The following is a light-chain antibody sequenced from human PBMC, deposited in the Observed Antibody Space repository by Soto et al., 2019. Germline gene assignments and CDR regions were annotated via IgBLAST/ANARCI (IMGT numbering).Light chain of an antibody. V-gene: IGLV2-8*01. CDR3: SSFASSNTLV. Sequence: QSALTQPPSASGAPGQSVTISCTGTSSDVGAYNYVSWYQQHAGKAPKLVIYEVTKRPSALPDRISGSKSANTASLTVSGLQAEDEADSYCSSFASSNTLVFGVGTKLTVL. J-gene: IGLJ3*02. CDR2: EVT. CDR1: SSDVGAYNY.